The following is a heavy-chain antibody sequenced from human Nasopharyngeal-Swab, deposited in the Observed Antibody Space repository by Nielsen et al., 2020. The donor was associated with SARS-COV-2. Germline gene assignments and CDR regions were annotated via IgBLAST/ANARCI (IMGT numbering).Heavy chain of an antibody. CDR1: GGTLNGFH. J-gene: IGHJ6*03. CDR3: ARALWKKSYYYYMDV. D-gene: IGHD2/OR15-2a*01. V-gene: IGHV4-34*01. Sequence: ESLKISCVVFGGTLNGFHWSWIRQPPGKGLEWIGEINHSGSTNYNPSLKSRVTISIDTSKNQFSLKLSSVTAADTAVYYCARALWKKSYYYYMDVWGKGTTVTVSS. CDR2: INHSGST.